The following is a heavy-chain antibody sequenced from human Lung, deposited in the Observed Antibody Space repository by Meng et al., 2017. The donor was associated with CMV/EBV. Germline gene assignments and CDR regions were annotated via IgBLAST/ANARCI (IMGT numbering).Heavy chain of an antibody. CDR1: GFTVSSNY. D-gene: IGHD2-2*01. J-gene: IGHJ6*02. V-gene: IGHV3-53*01. Sequence: GGSLRLSCAASGFTVSSNYMSWVRQAPGKGREWVSVIYSGGSTYYADSAKGRFTISRDNSKNTLYIQMNSLRADDTAVYYCVRNNCSSTSCYSLYDYGMDVWGQGTTVTVSS. CDR2: IYSGGST. CDR3: VRNNCSSTSCYSLYDYGMDV.